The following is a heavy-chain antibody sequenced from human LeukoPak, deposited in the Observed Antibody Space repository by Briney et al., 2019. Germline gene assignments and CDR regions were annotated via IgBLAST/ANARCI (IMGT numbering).Heavy chain of an antibody. D-gene: IGHD4-11*01. CDR2: IIPIFGTA. CDR1: GGTFSSYA. Sequence: SVKVSCKASGGTFSSYAISWVRQAPGQGLEWMGGIIPIFGTANFAQKFQGRVTMTTDTSTITVYMELSSLRSEDTAVYYCARWTTTYLDYWGQGTLVTVSS. CDR3: ARWTTTYLDY. J-gene: IGHJ4*02. V-gene: IGHV1-69*05.